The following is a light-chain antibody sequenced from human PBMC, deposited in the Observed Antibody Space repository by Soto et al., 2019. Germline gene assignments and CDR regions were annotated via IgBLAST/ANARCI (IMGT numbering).Light chain of an antibody. Sequence: QSALTQPASISGSPGQSITISCTGTGSDVGGYTYVSWYQQHPGKAPKLMIHDVSNRPSGVSNRFSGSKSGNTASLTISGLQAEDEADYYCSSYTSSTTLVFGGGTKLTVL. V-gene: IGLV2-14*03. CDR2: DVS. CDR3: SSYTSSTTLV. J-gene: IGLJ3*02. CDR1: GSDVGGYTY.